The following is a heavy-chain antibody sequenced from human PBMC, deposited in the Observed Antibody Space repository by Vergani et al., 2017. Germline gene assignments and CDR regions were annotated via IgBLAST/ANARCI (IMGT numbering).Heavy chain of an antibody. CDR2: SYYSGST. D-gene: IGHD2-2*01. V-gene: IGHV4-59*01. CDR3: ARGVVPAALYFDY. CDR1: GGSISSYY. Sequence: QVQLQESGPGLVKPSETLSLTCTVSGGSISSYYWSWIRQPPGKGLEWIGYSYYSGSTNYNPSLKSRVTISVDTSKNQFSLKLSSVTAADTAVYYCARGVVPAALYFDYWGQGTLVTVSS. J-gene: IGHJ4*02.